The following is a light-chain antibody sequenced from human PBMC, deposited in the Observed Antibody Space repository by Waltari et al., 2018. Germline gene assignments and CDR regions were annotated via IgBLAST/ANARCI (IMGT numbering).Light chain of an antibody. CDR1: SCATSNTYY. CDR3: LLYMGSGIWV. J-gene: IGLJ3*02. V-gene: IGLV8-61*01. Sequence: QTVVTQGPSLSGFPGGTATLTFSLSSCATSNTYYARWYQHSPGQAPRTLVYKTNSRSSGVPDRFSGSVLGNKAALTITGAQADDESDYYCLLYMGSGIWVFGGGTKLTVL. CDR2: KTN.